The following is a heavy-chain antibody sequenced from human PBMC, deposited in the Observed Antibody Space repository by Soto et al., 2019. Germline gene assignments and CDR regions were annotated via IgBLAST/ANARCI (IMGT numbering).Heavy chain of an antibody. Sequence: QVQLQESGPGLVKPSETLSLTCTVSGGSISSYYWSWIRQPPGKGLEWIGYIYYSGSTNYNPSLKSRVTISVDTSKNQFSLKLSSVTAADTAVYYCARDRGGACVIDYWGQGTLVTVSS. CDR3: ARDRGGACVIDY. V-gene: IGHV4-59*01. J-gene: IGHJ4*02. D-gene: IGHD3-10*01. CDR2: IYYSGST. CDR1: GGSISSYY.